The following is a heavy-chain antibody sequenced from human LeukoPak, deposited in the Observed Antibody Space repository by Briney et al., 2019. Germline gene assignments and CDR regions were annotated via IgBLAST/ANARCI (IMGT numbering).Heavy chain of an antibody. V-gene: IGHV3-30-3*01. D-gene: IGHD2-2*01. CDR2: ISYDGFSK. J-gene: IGHJ4*02. CDR1: GFIFSTYA. Sequence: GGSLRLSCAASGFIFSTYAMHWVRQAPGKGLEWVAVISYDGFSKYYTDSVKGRFTVSRDSSKNTLYLQMNSLRAEDTAVYYCAKDRTGLLVVPAALDYWGQGTLVTVSS. CDR3: AKDRTGLLVVPAALDY.